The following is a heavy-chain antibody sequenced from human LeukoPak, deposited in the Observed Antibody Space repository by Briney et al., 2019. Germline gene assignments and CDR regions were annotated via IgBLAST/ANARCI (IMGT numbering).Heavy chain of an antibody. D-gene: IGHD2-2*01. V-gene: IGHV1-24*01. CDR2: FDPEDGET. CDR1: GYTLTELS. CDR3: AKLSPYCSSTSCYKGSYYYYMDV. Sequence: ASVKVSCKISGYTLTELSIHWVRQAPGKGLKWMGGFDPEDGETIYAQKFQGRVTMTEDTSTDTAYMELSSLRSEDTAVYYCAKLSPYCSSTSCYKGSYYYYMDVWGKGTTVTVSS. J-gene: IGHJ6*03.